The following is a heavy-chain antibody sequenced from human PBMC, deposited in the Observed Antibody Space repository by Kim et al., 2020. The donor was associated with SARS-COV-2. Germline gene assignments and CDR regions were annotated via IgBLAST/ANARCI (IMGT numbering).Heavy chain of an antibody. J-gene: IGHJ4*02. Sequence: SVKGRFPISRDNTKNTLYLQMNSLRAEDTAVYYCARAAYSSSSGGLSFDYWGQGTLVTVSS. CDR3: ARAAYSSSSGGLSFDY. V-gene: IGHV3-53*01. D-gene: IGHD6-6*01.